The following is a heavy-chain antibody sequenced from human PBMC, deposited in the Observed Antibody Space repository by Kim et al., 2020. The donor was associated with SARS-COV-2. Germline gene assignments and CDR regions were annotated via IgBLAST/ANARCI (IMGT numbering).Heavy chain of an antibody. V-gene: IGHV1-18*01. Sequence: YAQKLQGRVTMTTDTATSTAYMELRSLRSDDTAVYYCARVPVEWELIFDYWGQGTLVTVSS. D-gene: IGHD1-26*01. CDR3: ARVPVEWELIFDY. J-gene: IGHJ4*02.